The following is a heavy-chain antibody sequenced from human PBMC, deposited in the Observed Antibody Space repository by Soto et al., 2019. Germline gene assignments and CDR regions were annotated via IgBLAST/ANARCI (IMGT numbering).Heavy chain of an antibody. CDR2: IIPIFGTA. CDR3: AIFIAARPFDY. CDR1: GGTLSSYA. Sequence: SVKVSCKASGGTLSSYAISWVRQAPGQGLEWMGGIIPIFGTANYAQKFQGRVTITADESTSTAYMELSSLRSEDTAVYYCAIFIAARPFDYWGQGTLVTVSS. V-gene: IGHV1-69*13. J-gene: IGHJ4*02. D-gene: IGHD6-6*01.